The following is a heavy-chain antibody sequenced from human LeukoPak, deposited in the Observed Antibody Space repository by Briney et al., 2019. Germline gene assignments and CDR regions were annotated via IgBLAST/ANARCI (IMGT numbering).Heavy chain of an antibody. D-gene: IGHD1-26*01. V-gene: IGHV4-59*01. Sequence: SETLSLTCTVSGGSISNYYWTWIRQPPGKGLECIGYIYYSGSTNYNPSLKSRVTISVDTSKNQFSLKLSSVTAADTAVYYCARAGYYNWFDPWGQGTLVTVSS. CDR3: ARAGYYNWFDP. J-gene: IGHJ5*02. CDR2: IYYSGST. CDR1: GGSISNYY.